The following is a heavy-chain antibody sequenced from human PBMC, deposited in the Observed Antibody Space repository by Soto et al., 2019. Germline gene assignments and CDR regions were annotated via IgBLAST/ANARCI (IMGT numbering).Heavy chain of an antibody. J-gene: IGHJ4*02. CDR3: ARHSLMTPLEARPWKFVS. Sequence: SETPSLTCGVSGVSISSNYWWGWLRQPPGKGLEWIGSLYSSGKTYRNPSLKSRVTMSDDTSKNQLSLRLSSVTAADPSVYYCARHSLMTPLEARPWKFVSWGQGILVTVSS. CDR2: LYSSGKT. D-gene: IGHD6-6*01. V-gene: IGHV4-39*01. CDR1: GVSISSNYW.